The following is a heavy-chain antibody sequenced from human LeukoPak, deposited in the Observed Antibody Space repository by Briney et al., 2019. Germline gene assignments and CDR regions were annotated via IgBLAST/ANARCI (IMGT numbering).Heavy chain of an antibody. V-gene: IGHV1-18*01. CDR1: GYSFTSYG. D-gene: IGHD2-2*01. CDR2: ISAYNGHT. Sequence: ASVIVSCKASGYSFTSYGFSWVRQAPGRGLEWMGWISAYNGHTEYAQKFQGRVTMTTDTSTSTAYMELRSLRSDDTAVYFCARDRARSAMAREFQHWGQGTQVTVSS. CDR3: ARDRARSAMAREFQH. J-gene: IGHJ1*01.